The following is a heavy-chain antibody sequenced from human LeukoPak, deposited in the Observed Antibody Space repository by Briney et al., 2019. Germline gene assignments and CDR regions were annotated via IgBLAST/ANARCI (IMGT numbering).Heavy chain of an antibody. Sequence: ASVKVSCKASGYTFTSYDINRVRQATGQGLEWMGWMNPNSGNTGYAQKFQGRVTMTRNTSISTAYMELSSLRSEDTAVYYCASSEGDMTAFDYWGQGTLVTVSS. D-gene: IGHD3-9*01. CDR1: GYTFTSYD. V-gene: IGHV1-8*01. CDR2: MNPNSGNT. J-gene: IGHJ4*02. CDR3: ASSEGDMTAFDY.